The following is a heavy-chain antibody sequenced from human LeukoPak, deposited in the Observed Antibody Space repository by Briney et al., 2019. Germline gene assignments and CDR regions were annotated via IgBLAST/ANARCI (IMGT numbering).Heavy chain of an antibody. J-gene: IGHJ5*02. D-gene: IGHD3-10*01. Sequence: ASVKVSCKASGYTFTSYYLHWVRQAPGQGLEWMGIINPSGGSTSYAQKFQGRVTMTRDTSTSTVYMELSSLRSEDTAVYYCARELGSSTPETNWFDPWGQGTLVTVSS. V-gene: IGHV1-46*01. CDR3: ARELGSSTPETNWFDP. CDR1: GYTFTSYY. CDR2: INPSGGST.